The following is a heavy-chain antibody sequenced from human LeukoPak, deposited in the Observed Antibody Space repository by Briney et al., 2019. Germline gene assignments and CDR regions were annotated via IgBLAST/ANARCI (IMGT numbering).Heavy chain of an antibody. CDR1: GYTFTIYY. CDR2: INPSGCST. V-gene: IGHV1-46*01. J-gene: IGHJ3*02. Sequence: ASVTVSFTASGYTFTIYYMHWVRQAPGQGLEWMGIINPSGCSTSYAQKFQGRVTMTRDTSTSTVYMELSSVTAADTAVYYCARGRFMITFVGVIGPRAFDIWGQGTMVTVSS. CDR3: ARGRFMITFVGVIGPRAFDI. D-gene: IGHD3-16*02.